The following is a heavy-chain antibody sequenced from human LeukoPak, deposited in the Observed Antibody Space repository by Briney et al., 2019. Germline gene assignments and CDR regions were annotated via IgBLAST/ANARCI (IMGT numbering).Heavy chain of an antibody. CDR3: ARGVAATPGDFDY. D-gene: IGHD6-19*01. Sequence: PGGSLRLSCAASGFTFSSYSMNWVRQAPGKGLEWVSSISSSSSYIYYADSVKGRFTISRDNVKNSLYLQMNSLRAEDTAVYYCARGVAATPGDFDYWGQGTLVTVSS. CDR1: GFTFSSYS. CDR2: ISSSSSYI. V-gene: IGHV3-21*01. J-gene: IGHJ4*02.